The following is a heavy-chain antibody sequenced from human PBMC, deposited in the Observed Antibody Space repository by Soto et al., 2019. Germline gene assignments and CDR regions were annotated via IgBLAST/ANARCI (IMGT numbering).Heavy chain of an antibody. Sequence: QLRLQESAPELVKPSGTLSPTCPVSGGSIRVVTSYWGGFGQPPGKGLEWIGSIYYSGTSSYNPSLKSRVTMSVDTSKKQLSLRLSSVTAADTAAYYCARLHCYSPNCVPLDPWGQGTLVIVSS. J-gene: IGHJ5*02. CDR1: GGSIRVVTSY. V-gene: IGHV4-39*01. D-gene: IGHD2-2*01. CDR3: ARLHCYSPNCVPLDP. CDR2: IYYSGTS.